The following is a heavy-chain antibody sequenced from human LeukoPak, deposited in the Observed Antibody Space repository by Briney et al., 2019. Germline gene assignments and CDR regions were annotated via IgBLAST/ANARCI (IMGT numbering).Heavy chain of an antibody. CDR1: GYSFTSYW. V-gene: IGHV5-51*01. CDR3: ARHGIAAAGPNYYYYMDV. CDR2: IYPGDSDT. J-gene: IGHJ6*03. Sequence: GESLKISCKGSGYSFTSYWIGWVRQMPGKGLEWMGIIYPGDSDTRYSPSFQGQVTISADKSISTAYLQWSSLKASDTAMYYCARHGIAAAGPNYYYYMDVWGKGTTVTVSS. D-gene: IGHD6-13*01.